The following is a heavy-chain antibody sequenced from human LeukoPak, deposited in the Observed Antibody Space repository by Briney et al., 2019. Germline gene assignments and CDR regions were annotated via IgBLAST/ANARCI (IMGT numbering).Heavy chain of an antibody. CDR3: ARGESGYYY. D-gene: IGHD3-3*01. J-gene: IGHJ4*02. CDR1: GGSFSGYY. Sequence: SETLSLTCAVYGGSFSGYYWSWIRQPPGKGLEWIGEINHSGSTNYNPSLKSRVSISVDTSKNQFSLKLSSVTAADTAVYYCARGESGYYYWGQGTLVTVSS. CDR2: INHSGST. V-gene: IGHV4-34*01.